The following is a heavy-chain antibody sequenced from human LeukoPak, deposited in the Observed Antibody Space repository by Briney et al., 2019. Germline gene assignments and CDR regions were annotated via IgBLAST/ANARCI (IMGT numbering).Heavy chain of an antibody. CDR1: SGSFSGYY. CDR2: INHSGST. Sequence: PSETLSLTCAVYSGSFSGYYWSWIRQPPGRGLEWIGEINHSGSTNYNPSLESQVTISRDTSKNQFSLKLTSVAATDTAVYYCARGRGGANNYYGSGSYYFHFDDWGQGTLVTVSS. CDR3: ARGRGGANNYYGSGSYYFHFDD. J-gene: IGHJ4*02. V-gene: IGHV4-34*01. D-gene: IGHD3-10*01.